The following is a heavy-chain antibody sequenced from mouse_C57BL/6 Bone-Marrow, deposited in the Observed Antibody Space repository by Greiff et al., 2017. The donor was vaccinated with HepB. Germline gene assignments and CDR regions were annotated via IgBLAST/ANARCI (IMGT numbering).Heavy chain of an antibody. CDR1: GFNIKDDY. V-gene: IGHV14-4*01. CDR2: IDPENGDT. D-gene: IGHD1-1*01. CDR3: TSYYGISYDYFDY. J-gene: IGHJ2*01. Sequence: EVQLQQSGAELVRPGASVKLSCTASGFNIKDDYMHWVKQRPEQGLEWIGWIDPENGDTEYASKFQGKATITADTSSNTAYLQLSSLTSEDTAVYYCTSYYGISYDYFDYWGQGTTLTVSS.